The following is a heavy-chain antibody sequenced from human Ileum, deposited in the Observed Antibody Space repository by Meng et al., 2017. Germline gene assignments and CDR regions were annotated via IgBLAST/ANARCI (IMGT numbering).Heavy chain of an antibody. CDR1: GFTVSINY. CDR2: IYAGGTT. D-gene: IGHD6-19*01. V-gene: IGHV3-53*02. CDR3: AGRYSSGWYVH. Sequence: VHLVETRGSLIQPGESLKLSCAASGFTVSINYISWVRQAPGNGLEWVSVIYAGGTTYYADSVKGRFTISRDDSKNTVFLQMNSLRGEDTAVYYCAGRYSSGWYVHWGQGTLVTVSS. J-gene: IGHJ5*02.